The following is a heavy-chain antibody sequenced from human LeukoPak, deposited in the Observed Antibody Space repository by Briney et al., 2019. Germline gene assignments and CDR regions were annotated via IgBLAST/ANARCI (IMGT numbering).Heavy chain of an antibody. V-gene: IGHV4-4*07. CDR2: IYTSGST. J-gene: IGHJ4*02. CDR3: ARDDYAVAGYYFDY. D-gene: IGHD6-19*01. Sequence: SETLSLTCAVYGGSFSGYYWSWIRQPAGKGLEWIGRIYTSGSTNYNPSLKSRVTMSVDTSKNQFSLKLSSVTAADTAVYYCARDDYAVAGYYFDYWGQGTLVTVSS. CDR1: GGSFSGYY.